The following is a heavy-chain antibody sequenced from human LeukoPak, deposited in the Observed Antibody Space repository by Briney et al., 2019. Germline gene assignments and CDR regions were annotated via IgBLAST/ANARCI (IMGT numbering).Heavy chain of an antibody. CDR2: INPNSGGT. Sequence: ALVKVSCKASGYTFTGYYMHWVRQAPGQGLEWMGWINPNSGGTNYAQKFQGRVTMTRDTSISTAYMELSRLRSDDTAVYYCARDRFTMVRGVIIRPRNWFDPWGQGTLVTVSS. J-gene: IGHJ5*02. D-gene: IGHD3-10*01. CDR3: ARDRFTMVRGVIIRPRNWFDP. CDR1: GYTFTGYY. V-gene: IGHV1-2*02.